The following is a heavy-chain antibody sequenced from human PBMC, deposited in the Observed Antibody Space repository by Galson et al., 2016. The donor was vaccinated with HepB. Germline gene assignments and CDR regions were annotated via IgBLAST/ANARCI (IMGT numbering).Heavy chain of an antibody. V-gene: IGHV3-48*03. Sequence: SLRLSCAASGFTFNTYDMNWVRQAPGKGLEWISYISSSSSSKYYADSVKGRFTISRDNGKKSLYLQMNSLRVEDTAVYYCAREPSGDDILTGYYLGQAFDIWGQGTVVTVSS. CDR3: AREPSGDDILTGYYLGQAFDI. J-gene: IGHJ3*02. CDR1: GFTFNTYD. CDR2: ISSSSSSK. D-gene: IGHD3-9*01.